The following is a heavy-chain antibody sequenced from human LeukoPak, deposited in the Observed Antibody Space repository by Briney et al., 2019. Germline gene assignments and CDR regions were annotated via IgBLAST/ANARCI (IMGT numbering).Heavy chain of an antibody. V-gene: IGHV1-2*02. D-gene: IGHD1-1*01. CDR3: ARDRHWNQGNFDY. Sequence: ASVKVSFKASGYTITGYYIHWVRQAPGQGLEWMGWINPNSGDTNYAQKFQSRVTMTRDTSINTAFMELSRLRSDDTAVYYCARDRHWNQGNFDYWGQGTLVTVSS. CDR1: GYTITGYY. CDR2: INPNSGDT. J-gene: IGHJ4*02.